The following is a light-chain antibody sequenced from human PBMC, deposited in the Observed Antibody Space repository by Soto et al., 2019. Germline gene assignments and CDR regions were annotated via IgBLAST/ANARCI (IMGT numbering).Light chain of an antibody. V-gene: IGKV3-11*01. Sequence: EIVLTQSPATLSLSPGEIATLSCRASQSVSSYLAWYQQKPGQAPRLLIYDASNRATGIPARFSGSGSETEFTLTISSPEPEDYAVYYCQQRSNWPALNFGGGTKVEIK. J-gene: IGKJ4*01. CDR1: QSVSSY. CDR3: QQRSNWPALN. CDR2: DAS.